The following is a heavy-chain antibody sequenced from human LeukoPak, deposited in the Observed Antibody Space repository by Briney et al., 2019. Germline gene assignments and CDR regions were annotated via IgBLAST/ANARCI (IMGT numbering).Heavy chain of an antibody. V-gene: IGHV4-34*01. CDR3: ARARRTRLRGGNWFDP. CDR2: INHSGST. CDR1: GGSFSGYY. D-gene: IGHD4-17*01. J-gene: IGHJ5*02. Sequence: NPSETLSLTCAVYGGSFSGYYWSWIRQPPGKGLEWIGEINHSGSTNYNPSLKSRVTISVDTSKNQFSLKLSSVTAADTAVYYCARARRTRLRGGNWFDPWGQGTLVTVSS.